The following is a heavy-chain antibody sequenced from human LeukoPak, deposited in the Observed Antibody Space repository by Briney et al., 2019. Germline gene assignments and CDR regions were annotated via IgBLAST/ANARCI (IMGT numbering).Heavy chain of an antibody. CDR1: GYTFTSYG. CDR3: ARDTESTGWPSGVDY. V-gene: IGHV1-18*04. D-gene: IGHD6-19*01. J-gene: IGHJ4*02. Sequence: ASVKVSCTASGYTFTSYGIHWVRQAPGQGLEWMGCISSDNGNTYYAQKLQGRVTITRDTSKSTPYMELRSLRSDDTAVYYCARDTESTGWPSGVDYWGQRTPV. CDR2: ISSDNGNT.